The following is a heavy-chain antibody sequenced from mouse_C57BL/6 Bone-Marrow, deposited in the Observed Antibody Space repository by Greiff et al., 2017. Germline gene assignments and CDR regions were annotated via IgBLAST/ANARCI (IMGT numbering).Heavy chain of an antibody. D-gene: IGHD1-1*01. CDR1: GYTFTSYW. J-gene: IGHJ2*01. Sequence: QVQLQQPGAELMMPGASVKLSCKASGYTFTSYWMHWVKQRPGQGLEWIGEIDPSDSYTNYNQKFKGKSTLTVDKSSSTADMQLSSLTSEVSAVYYCAIDYYGSSYWSYYFDYWGQGTTLTVSS. CDR2: IDPSDSYT. CDR3: AIDYYGSSYWSYYFDY. V-gene: IGHV1-69*01.